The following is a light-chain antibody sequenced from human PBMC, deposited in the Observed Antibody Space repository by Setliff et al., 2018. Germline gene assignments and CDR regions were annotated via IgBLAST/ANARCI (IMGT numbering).Light chain of an antibody. CDR1: SSDVASYNY. V-gene: IGLV2-14*01. CDR3: SSYTSETTHAL. Sequence: QSALTQSASVSGSPGQSITISCTGTSSDVASYNYVSWYQQYPGKAPQLLIYDVSMRPSGVSDRFSGSKSGDTASLTISGLRAEDEADYYCSSYTSETTHALFGGGTKVTVL. CDR2: DVS. J-gene: IGLJ2*01.